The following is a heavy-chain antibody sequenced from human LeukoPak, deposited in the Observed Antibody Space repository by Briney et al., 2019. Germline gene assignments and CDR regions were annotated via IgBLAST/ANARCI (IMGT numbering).Heavy chain of an antibody. V-gene: IGHV3-30*04. CDR2: LSFDGAHK. CDR1: GFTFRHYA. J-gene: IGHJ4*02. D-gene: IGHD3-16*01. Sequence: GGSLRLSCAASGFTFRHYAVHWVRQAPGRGLEWVAVLSFDGAHKYYAESVKGRFTISIDNSNNTLFLQMDSLRLEDTALYYCVRARAGGLDYWGQGTLVTVSS. CDR3: VRARAGGLDY.